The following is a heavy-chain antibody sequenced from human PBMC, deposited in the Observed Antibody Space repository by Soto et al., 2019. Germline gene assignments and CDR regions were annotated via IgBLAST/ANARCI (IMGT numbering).Heavy chain of an antibody. D-gene: IGHD1-26*01. Sequence: ASVKFYCKAPRDTFTSYYINWVRQAPGQGLEWMGVINPHGGSTAYAQKFKGRVTLTRDTSASTVYMEVSSLTSEDTAMYYCARSSGGNFGIIIEGTNWFAPWGQGTLVTVSS. V-gene: IGHV1-46*01. CDR1: RDTFTSYY. J-gene: IGHJ5*02. CDR2: INPHGGST. CDR3: ARSSGGNFGIIIEGTNWFAP.